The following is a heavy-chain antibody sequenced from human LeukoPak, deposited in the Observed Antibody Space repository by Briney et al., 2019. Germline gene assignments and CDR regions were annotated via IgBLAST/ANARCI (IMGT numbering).Heavy chain of an antibody. CDR1: GFTFDDYA. CDR3: AKDKNPSGYSSSIDY. D-gene: IGHD6-13*01. CDR2: ISWNSGSI. J-gene: IGHJ4*02. V-gene: IGHV3-9*01. Sequence: PGRSLRLSCAASGFTFDDYAMHWVRQAPGKGLEWVSGISWNSGSIGYADSVKGRFTISRDNAKNSLYLQMNSLRAEDTALYYCAKDKNPSGYSSSIDYWGQGTLVTVSS.